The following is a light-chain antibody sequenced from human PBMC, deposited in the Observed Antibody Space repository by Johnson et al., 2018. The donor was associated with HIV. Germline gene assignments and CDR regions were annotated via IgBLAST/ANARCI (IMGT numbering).Light chain of an antibody. J-gene: IGLJ1*01. CDR3: GTWDSRLSIFV. CDR1: RSNIGNNY. Sequence: QSVLTQPPSVSAAPGQKVTISCSGGRSNIGNNYVSRYQQLPGTTPKLLMYEDNERPSGIPDRFSGSKSGTSATLGISGLQTGDEADYFCGTWDSRLSIFVFGTGTKITV. CDR2: EDN. V-gene: IGLV1-51*02.